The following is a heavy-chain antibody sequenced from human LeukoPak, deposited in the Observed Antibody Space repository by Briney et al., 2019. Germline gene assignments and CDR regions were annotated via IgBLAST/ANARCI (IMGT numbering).Heavy chain of an antibody. J-gene: IGHJ4*02. CDR3: ARMVYSGSYYDY. D-gene: IGHD1-26*01. Sequence: TSETLSLTCTVSGGSISSYYWSWIRQPPGKGLEWIGYIYYSGSTNYNPSLKSRVTISVDTSKKQFSLKLRSVTAVDTAVYYCARMVYSGSYYDYWGQGTLVTVSS. CDR2: IYYSGST. CDR1: GGSISSYY. V-gene: IGHV4-59*12.